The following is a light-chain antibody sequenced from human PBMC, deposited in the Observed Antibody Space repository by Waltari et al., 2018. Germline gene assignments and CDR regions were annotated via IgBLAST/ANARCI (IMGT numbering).Light chain of an antibody. CDR3: AAWDDSLNGVV. V-gene: IGLV1-44*01. CDR1: SSNIGRNT. CDR2: SNN. J-gene: IGLJ2*01. Sequence: QSVLTQPPSASGTPGQRGTISCSGSSSNIGRNTVNWYQQLPGTAPKLLIYSNNQRPSGVPDRFSGSKSGTSASLAISGLQSEDEADYYCAAWDDSLNGVVFGGGTKLTVL.